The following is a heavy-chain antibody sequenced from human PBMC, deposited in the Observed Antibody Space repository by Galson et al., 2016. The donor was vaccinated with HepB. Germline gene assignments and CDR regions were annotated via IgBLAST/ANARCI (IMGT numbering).Heavy chain of an antibody. CDR3: ARRGFSERLLFFDY. J-gene: IGHJ4*02. Sequence: ETLSLTCTVSGGSINRSPSYWAWIRQTPGKGLEWIGTIYYSGSTYYNPSLKSRVTISVDTPKNQFSLKVNSVTAADTAVYYCARRGFSERLLFFDYWGPGALVTVSS. D-gene: IGHD3-3*01. CDR1: GGSINRSPSY. CDR2: IYYSGST. V-gene: IGHV4-39*01.